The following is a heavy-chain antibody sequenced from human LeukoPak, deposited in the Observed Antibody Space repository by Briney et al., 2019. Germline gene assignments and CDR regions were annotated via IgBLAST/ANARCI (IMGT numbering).Heavy chain of an antibody. D-gene: IGHD3-10*01. CDR3: ARVGYYGSGSYYKSCWFDP. CDR1: GGTFSSYA. V-gene: IGHV1-69*13. CDR2: IIPIFGTA. J-gene: IGHJ5*02. Sequence: ASVKVSCKASGGTFSSYAISWVRQAPGQGLEWMGGIIPIFGTANYAQKFQGRVTITADESTSTAYMELSSLRSEDTAVYYCARVGYYGSGSYYKSCWFDPWGQGTLVTVSS.